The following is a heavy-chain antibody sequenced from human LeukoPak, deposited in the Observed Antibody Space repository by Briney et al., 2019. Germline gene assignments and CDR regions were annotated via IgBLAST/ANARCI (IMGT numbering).Heavy chain of an antibody. CDR2: ISWNSGSI. Sequence: GGSLRLSCAASGFTFDDYAMHWVRQAPGKGLEWVSGISWNSGSIGYADSVKGRFTISRDNAKNSLYLQMNSLRAEDTAVYYCARVGRYYDFWSGYPNYYYMDVWGKGTTVTVSS. D-gene: IGHD3-3*01. CDR1: GFTFDDYA. J-gene: IGHJ6*03. CDR3: ARVGRYYDFWSGYPNYYYMDV. V-gene: IGHV3-9*01.